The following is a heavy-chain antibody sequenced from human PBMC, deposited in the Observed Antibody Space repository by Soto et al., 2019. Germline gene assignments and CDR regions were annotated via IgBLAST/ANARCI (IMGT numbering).Heavy chain of an antibody. CDR2: IIPIFGTA. CDR3: ARGPVLTGETARNGAYYYYGMDV. CDR1: GGTFSSYA. J-gene: IGHJ6*04. D-gene: IGHD1-1*01. V-gene: IGHV1-69*01. Sequence: QVQLVQSGAEVKKPGSSVKVSCKASGGTFSSYAISWVRQAPGHGLEWMGGIIPIFGTANYAQKFQGRVTITADESTSTAYMGLSSLRSEDTAVYSCARGPVLTGETARNGAYYYYGMDVWGKGTTVTVSS.